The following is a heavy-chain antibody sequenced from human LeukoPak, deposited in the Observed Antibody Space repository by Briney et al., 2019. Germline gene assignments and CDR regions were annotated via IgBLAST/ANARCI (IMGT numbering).Heavy chain of an antibody. CDR2: IWYDGSNK. V-gene: IGHV3-33*01. J-gene: IGHJ4*02. CDR1: GFTFSSYG. D-gene: IGHD4-17*01. CDR3: AREVVSTVRVKEAFDY. Sequence: PGGSLRLSCAASGFTFSSYGMHWVRQAPGKGLEWVAVIWYDGSNKYYADSVKGRFTISRDNSKNTLYLQMNSLRAEDTAVYYCAREVVSTVRVKEAFDYWGQGTLVTVSS.